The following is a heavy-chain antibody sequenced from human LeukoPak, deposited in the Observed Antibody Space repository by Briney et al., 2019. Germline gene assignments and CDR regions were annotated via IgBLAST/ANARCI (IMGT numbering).Heavy chain of an antibody. V-gene: IGHV4-59*01. CDR3: ARGSGSYSRAFDI. J-gene: IGHJ3*02. CDR2: IYYSGST. CDR1: GGSISSYY. Sequence: SETLSLTCTVSGGSISSYYWSWIRQPPGKGLEWIGYIYYSGSTNYNPSLKSRVTISVDTSKNQFSLKLSSVTAADTAVYYCARGSGSYSRAFDIWGQGTMVTVSS. D-gene: IGHD1-26*01.